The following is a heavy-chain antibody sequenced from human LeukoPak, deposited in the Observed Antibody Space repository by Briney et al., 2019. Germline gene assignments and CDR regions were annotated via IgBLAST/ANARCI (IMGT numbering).Heavy chain of an antibody. V-gene: IGHV3-30*04. CDR3: ARESFIVVVPAARWFDP. D-gene: IGHD2-2*01. CDR2: ISYDGSNK. CDR1: GFTFSSYA. Sequence: GGSLRLSCAASGFTFSSYAMHWVRQAPGKGLEWVAVISYDGSNKYYADSVKGRFTISRDNSKNTLYLQMNSLRAEDTAVYYCARESFIVVVPAARWFDPWGQGTLVTVSS. J-gene: IGHJ5*02.